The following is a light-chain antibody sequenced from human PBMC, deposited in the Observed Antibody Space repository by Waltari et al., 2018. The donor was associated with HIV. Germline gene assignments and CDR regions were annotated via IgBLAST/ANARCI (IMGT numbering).Light chain of an antibody. CDR3: SSYTSSGTVA. V-gene: IGLV2-14*03. CDR1: SSDVGGYNY. J-gene: IGLJ3*02. CDR2: DVS. Sequence: QSALTQPASVSGSPGQSITMSCTGSSSDVGGYNYVSWYQQHPGKAPKVLIYDVSDRPSGVSDRFSVSKSGNTASLTISGLQAEDEADYYCSSYTSSGTVAFGGGTTLTVL.